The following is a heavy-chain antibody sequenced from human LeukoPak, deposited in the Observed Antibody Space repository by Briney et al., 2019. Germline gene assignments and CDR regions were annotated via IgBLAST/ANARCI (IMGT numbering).Heavy chain of an antibody. CDR2: IYYSGST. J-gene: IGHJ4*02. CDR1: GGSISSGSYY. V-gene: IGHV4-39*01. CDR3: ARRTTIAAAEYFDY. Sequence: SETLSLTCTVSGGSISSGSYYWGWIRQPPGKGLEWIGSIYYSGSTYYNPSLKSRVTISVDTSKNQFSLKLSSVTAADTAVYYCARRTTIAAAEYFDYWGQGTLVTVSS. D-gene: IGHD6-13*01.